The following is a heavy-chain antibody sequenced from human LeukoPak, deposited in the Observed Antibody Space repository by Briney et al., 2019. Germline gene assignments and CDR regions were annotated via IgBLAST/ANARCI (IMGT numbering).Heavy chain of an antibody. Sequence: GGSLRLSCAASGFSFCNYWMQWVRQAPGKGLVWVSRISSDGSDTIYADSGKGRFTMSRDNAKNTLYLQMNSLRAEDTAVYYCVRGGSGSSYLVHIWGQGTLVTVSS. D-gene: IGHD1-26*01. CDR3: VRGGSGSSYLVHI. CDR2: ISSDGSDT. CDR1: GFSFCNYW. J-gene: IGHJ4*02. V-gene: IGHV3-74*01.